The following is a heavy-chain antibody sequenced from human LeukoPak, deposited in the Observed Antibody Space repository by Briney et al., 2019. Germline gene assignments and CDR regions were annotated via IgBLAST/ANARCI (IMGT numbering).Heavy chain of an antibody. D-gene: IGHD2-2*01. CDR1: GFIFSSYD. CDR2: ISGSGDRT. V-gene: IGHV3-23*01. J-gene: IGHJ4*02. Sequence: GGSLRLSCSASGFIFSSYDMSWVRQAPGKGLEGVSSISGSGDRTIYADSVRGRFIISRDKSKNTLYLQMSSLRAEDTAVYYCAKDWGMGDQLLRIDYWGQGTLVTVSS. CDR3: AKDWGMGDQLLRIDY.